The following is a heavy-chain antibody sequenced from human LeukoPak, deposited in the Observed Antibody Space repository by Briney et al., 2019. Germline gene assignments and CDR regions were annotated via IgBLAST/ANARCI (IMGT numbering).Heavy chain of an antibody. V-gene: IGHV4-59*01. J-gene: IGHJ4*02. CDR3: ARVGGEYCSGGSCQLDY. CDR2: IYYSGST. Sequence: SETLSLTCTVSGGSISSYYWSWIRQPPGKGLEWIGYIYYSGSTNYNPSLKSRVTISVDTSKNQLSLKLSSVTAADTAVYYCARVGGEYCSGGSCQLDYWGQGTLVTVSS. D-gene: IGHD2-15*01. CDR1: GGSISSYY.